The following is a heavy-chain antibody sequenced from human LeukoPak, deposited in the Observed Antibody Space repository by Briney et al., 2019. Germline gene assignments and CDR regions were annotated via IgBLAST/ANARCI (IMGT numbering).Heavy chain of an antibody. CDR1: GGSFSGYY. Sequence: TSETLSLTCAVYGGSFSGYYWSWIRQPPGKGLEWIGEINHSGSTNYNPSLKSRVTISVDTSKNQFSLKLSSVTAADTAVYYCARGGHGSGSYYNYINRCYYGMDVWGQGTTVTASS. J-gene: IGHJ6*02. CDR2: INHSGST. V-gene: IGHV4-34*01. CDR3: ARGGHGSGSYYNYINRCYYGMDV. D-gene: IGHD3-10*01.